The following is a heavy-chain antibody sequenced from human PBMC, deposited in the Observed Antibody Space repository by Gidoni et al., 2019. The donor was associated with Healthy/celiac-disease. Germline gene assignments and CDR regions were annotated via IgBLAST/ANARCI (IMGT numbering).Heavy chain of an antibody. CDR1: SGTISSISYY. CDR3: ARLEKSSSSPIDY. J-gene: IGHJ4*02. Sequence: QLQLKESGPGLEKPSETLSLTCTVSSGTISSISYYWGWIRHPPGKGLEWIGSIYYSGSTYYNPSLKSRVTISVDTSKNQFSLKLSSVTAADTAVYYCARLEKSSSSPIDYWGQGTLVTVSS. CDR2: IYYSGST. V-gene: IGHV4-39*01. D-gene: IGHD6-6*01.